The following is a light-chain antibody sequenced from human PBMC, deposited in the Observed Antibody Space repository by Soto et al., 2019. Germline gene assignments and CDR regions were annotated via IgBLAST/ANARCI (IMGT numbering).Light chain of an antibody. CDR2: EVS. Sequence: QSVLTQPASVSGSPGQSITISCTGTSSDVGGYNYVSWYQQHPGKAPKLMIYEVSNRASGVYNRFSGSKSGNTAPLTISGPQAENEADYYCSSYTSSSPYVFGTGTKLTVL. V-gene: IGLV2-14*01. J-gene: IGLJ1*01. CDR1: SSDVGGYNY. CDR3: SSYTSSSPYV.